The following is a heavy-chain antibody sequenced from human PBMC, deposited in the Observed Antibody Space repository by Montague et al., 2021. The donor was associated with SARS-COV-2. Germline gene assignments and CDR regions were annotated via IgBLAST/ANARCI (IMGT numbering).Heavy chain of an antibody. J-gene: IGHJ3*02. CDR3: ARGGGVVVAAPYT. CDR1: GGSISNGGYY. V-gene: IGHV4-31*03. Sequence: TLSLTCTVSGGSISNGGYYCSWIRQHPGKGLEWIGYMYYSGSTYYNPSLTSRVTMSLDTSKNQFSLKLSSVTAADTAVYYCARGGGVVVAAPYTWGQGTMVTVSS. D-gene: IGHD2-15*01. CDR2: MYYSGST.